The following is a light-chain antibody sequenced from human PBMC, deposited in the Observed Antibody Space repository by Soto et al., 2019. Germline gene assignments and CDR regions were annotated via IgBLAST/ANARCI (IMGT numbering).Light chain of an antibody. CDR1: SSDVGYYDL. CDR3: CSYAGSTTHYV. CDR2: EVN. Sequence: QSALTQPAAVSGSTGQSITISCTGTSSDVGYYDLVSWYQQHPGKAPKLIIYEVNKRPSGFSNRFSGSKSGNTASLTISGRQAEDEADYYCCSYAGSTTHYVFGTGTKLTVL. V-gene: IGLV2-23*02. J-gene: IGLJ1*01.